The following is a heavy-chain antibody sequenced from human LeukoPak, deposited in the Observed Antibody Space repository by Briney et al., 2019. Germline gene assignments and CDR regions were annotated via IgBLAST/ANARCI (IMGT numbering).Heavy chain of an antibody. CDR2: IYTGDSDT. CDR3: AGGPFDESSCNACD. V-gene: IGHV5-51*01. CDR1: GSRFTSYW. D-gene: IGHD2/OR15-2a*01. Sequence: GESLNISCKGSGSRFTSYWIGWVRQLPGKGLEWMGIIYTGDSDTRYSPSFQGQVTISAKKSISTSFLQWSSRKASDTAMYYCAGGPFDESSCNACDWGQGALVTASS. J-gene: IGHJ1*01.